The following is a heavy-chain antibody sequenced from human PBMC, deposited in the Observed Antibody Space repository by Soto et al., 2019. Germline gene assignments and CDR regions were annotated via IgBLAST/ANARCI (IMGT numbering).Heavy chain of an antibody. CDR2: IIPIFGTA. D-gene: IGHD2-15*01. CDR1: GGTFSSYA. Sequence: QVQLVQSGAEVKKPGSSVKVSCKASGGTFSSYAISWVRQAPGQGLEWMGGIIPIFGTANYAQKFQGRVTITADESTSTAYMELSSLRSEDTAVYYCARELWEGDSLVADRGWFDPWGQGTLVTVSS. CDR3: ARELWEGDSLVADRGWFDP. V-gene: IGHV1-69*01. J-gene: IGHJ5*02.